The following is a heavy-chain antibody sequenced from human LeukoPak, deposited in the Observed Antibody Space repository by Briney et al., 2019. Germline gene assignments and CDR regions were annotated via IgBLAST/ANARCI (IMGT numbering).Heavy chain of an antibody. D-gene: IGHD2-15*01. CDR2: IKQDGSEK. J-gene: IGHJ4*02. V-gene: IGHV3-7*03. CDR3: ANLRGRGAYACSGASCYSY. Sequence: GGSLRLSCAASGFTFSDYWMSWVRQAPGKGLEWVANIKQDGSEKYYVDSVKGRFTISRDNSKNTLFLQMNSLRVEDTAVYYCANLRGRGAYACSGASCYSYWGQGTLVTVSP. CDR1: GFTFSDYW.